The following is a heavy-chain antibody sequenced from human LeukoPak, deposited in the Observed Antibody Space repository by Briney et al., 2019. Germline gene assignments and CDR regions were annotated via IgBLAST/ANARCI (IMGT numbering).Heavy chain of an antibody. CDR2: INPNSGGT. CDR3: ARASIGSAMVENDH. D-gene: IGHD5-18*01. CDR1: GYTFTGYY. Sequence: ASVKVSCKASGYTFTGYYMHWVRQAPGQGLESMGWINPNSGGTNYAQKFQGRVTMTRDTSISTAYMELSRLRSDDTAVYYCARASIGSAMVENDHWGQGTLVTVSS. V-gene: IGHV1-2*02. J-gene: IGHJ4*02.